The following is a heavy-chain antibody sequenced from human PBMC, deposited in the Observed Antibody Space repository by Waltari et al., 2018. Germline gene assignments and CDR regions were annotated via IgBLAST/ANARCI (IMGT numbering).Heavy chain of an antibody. J-gene: IGHJ4*02. CDR3: GTLEPIAS. Sequence: EQVVESGRGLVQPGGTLLLSCLAPGINISPCWTPWVRQVPGKGLVWVAGVNREGTRTTYAGTVRGRFTVSRDNVRYTVALQMSSLRTDDTAVYYCGTLEPIASWGQGTLVTVSS. CDR2: VNREGTRT. V-gene: IGHV3-74*03. CDR1: GINISPCW.